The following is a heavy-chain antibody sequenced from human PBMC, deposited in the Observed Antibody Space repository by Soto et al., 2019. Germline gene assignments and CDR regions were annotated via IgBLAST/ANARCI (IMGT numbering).Heavy chain of an antibody. J-gene: IGHJ5*02. Sequence: QLQLQESGPGLVKPSETLSLTCTVSGGSISSSSYYWGWIRQPPGKGLEWIGSIYYSGSTYYNPSLKSRVTISVDTSKNQFSLKLSSVTAADTAVYYCARHPKRYSGYPLHWFDPWGQGTLVTVSS. V-gene: IGHV4-39*01. CDR1: GGSISSSSYY. D-gene: IGHD5-12*01. CDR3: ARHPKRYSGYPLHWFDP. CDR2: IYYSGST.